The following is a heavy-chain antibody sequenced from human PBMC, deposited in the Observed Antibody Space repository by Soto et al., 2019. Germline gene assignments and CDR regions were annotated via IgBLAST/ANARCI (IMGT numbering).Heavy chain of an antibody. D-gene: IGHD3-9*01. Sequence: QVQLQESGPGLVKPSETLSLTCTVSGDSLGDYYWFWIRQPVGKGLEWIGRVSSSGNTNANPTPNSRATLSIDTSKNQFSQRLRSVIAADTAVYYCARPDYEILTGSYAMDVWGQGTTVTVSS. CDR3: ARPDYEILTGSYAMDV. V-gene: IGHV4-4*07. CDR2: VSSSGNT. CDR1: GDSLGDYY. J-gene: IGHJ6*02.